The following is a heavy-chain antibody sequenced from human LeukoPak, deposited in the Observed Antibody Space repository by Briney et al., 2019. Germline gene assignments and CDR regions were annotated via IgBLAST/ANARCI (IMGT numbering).Heavy chain of an antibody. D-gene: IGHD3-22*01. V-gene: IGHV3-23*01. CDR3: AKVIDRVIDY. J-gene: IGHJ4*02. CDR2: ISGSGGST. CDR1: GFTFISYA. Sequence: GGSLGLSWAASGFTFISYAMSGGREAAGKGVEWVSSISGSGGSTYYADSVKGGFSICRDNSKKTLYLQMNSLRAEDTAVYYCAKVIDRVIDYWGQGTLVTVPS.